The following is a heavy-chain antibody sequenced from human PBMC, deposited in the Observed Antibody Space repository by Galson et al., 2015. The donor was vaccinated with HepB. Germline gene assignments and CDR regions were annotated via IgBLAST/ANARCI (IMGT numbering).Heavy chain of an antibody. CDR3: ARVRINNLDY. D-gene: IGHD1/OR15-1a*01. CDR2: ISYDGSK. CDR1: GFTFSSYD. J-gene: IGHJ4*02. V-gene: IGHV3-30-3*01. Sequence: SLRLSCAASGFTFSSYDLYWVRQAPGKGLEWVAVISYDGSKTYADSVKGRFTISRDNSKSTLYLHMNSPRFEDTSMYYCARVRINNLDYWGQGTLVTVSS.